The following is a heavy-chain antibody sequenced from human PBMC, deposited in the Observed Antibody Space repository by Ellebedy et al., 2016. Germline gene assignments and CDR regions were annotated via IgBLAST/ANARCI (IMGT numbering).Heavy chain of an antibody. CDR1: GFTFSSYS. J-gene: IGHJ4*02. CDR3: AREAAAGNFADY. CDR2: ISSSSSYI. D-gene: IGHD6-13*01. V-gene: IGHV3-21*01. Sequence: GGSLRLSXAASGFTFSSYSMNWVRQAPGKGLEWVSSISSSSSYIYYADSVKGRFTISRDNSKNTLYLQMNSLRAEDTAVYYCAREAAAGNFADYWGQGTLVTVSS.